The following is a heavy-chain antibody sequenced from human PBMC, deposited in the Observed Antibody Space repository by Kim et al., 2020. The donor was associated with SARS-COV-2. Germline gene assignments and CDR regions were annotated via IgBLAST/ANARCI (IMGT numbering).Heavy chain of an antibody. Sequence: GGSLRLSCAASGFTFGTSGMTWFRQAPGKGLEWVSGFNDGGRTFYADTVRGRFTISRDNSKNTLHLEMNSLRVEDTAIYYCARDGWLCRDWGQGTLVTVSS. V-gene: IGHV3-23*01. CDR3: ARDGWLCRD. D-gene: IGHD5-12*01. CDR2: FNDGGRT. J-gene: IGHJ4*02. CDR1: GFTFGTSG.